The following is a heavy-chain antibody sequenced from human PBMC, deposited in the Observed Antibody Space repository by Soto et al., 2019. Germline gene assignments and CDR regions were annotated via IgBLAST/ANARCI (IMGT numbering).Heavy chain of an antibody. CDR2: IIPIFGTA. Sequence: ASVKVSCKASGGTFSSYAISWVRQAPGQGLEWMGGIIPIFGTANYAQKFQGRVTITADESTSTAYMELSGLRSDDTAVYYCARVFQYYDSSGLNWFDPWGQGTLVTVSS. D-gene: IGHD3-22*01. V-gene: IGHV1-69*13. J-gene: IGHJ5*02. CDR1: GGTFSSYA. CDR3: ARVFQYYDSSGLNWFDP.